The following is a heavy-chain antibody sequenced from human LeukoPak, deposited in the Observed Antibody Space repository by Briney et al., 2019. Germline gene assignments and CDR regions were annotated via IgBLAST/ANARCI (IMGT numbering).Heavy chain of an antibody. V-gene: IGHV4-38-2*02. CDR1: GYSIISDYF. J-gene: IGHJ5*02. Sequence: PSETLSLTCIVSGYSIISDYFWGWVRQPPGKGPEWIGSIFHSGDVYYNPSLTSRVTLSVDPSNNRFSLKVTSVTAADTAVYYCARDPREPYYYDSSGYYGWFDPWGQGTLVTVSS. D-gene: IGHD3-22*01. CDR3: ARDPREPYYYDSSGYYGWFDP. CDR2: IFHSGDV.